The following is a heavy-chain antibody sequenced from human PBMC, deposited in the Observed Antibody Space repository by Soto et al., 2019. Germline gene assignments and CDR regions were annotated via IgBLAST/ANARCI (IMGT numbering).Heavy chain of an antibody. D-gene: IGHD4-4*01. CDR1: GFTFSSYW. CDR3: ARPGPPTPYPYTMDV. J-gene: IGHJ6*02. V-gene: IGHV3-74*01. CDR2: IDSDGSTT. Sequence: PGGSLRLSCAASGFTFSSYWMHWVRQAPGKGLVWVSRIDSDGSTTNYADSVKGRFTISRDNAKNTLYLQMSSLRAEETAVYNCARPGPPTPYPYTMDVWAQGTTVTVSS.